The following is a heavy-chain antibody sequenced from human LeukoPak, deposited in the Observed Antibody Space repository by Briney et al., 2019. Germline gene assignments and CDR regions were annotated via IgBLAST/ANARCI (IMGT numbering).Heavy chain of an antibody. CDR3: AKAEGVSGSLYHGDY. CDR2: ISHDGNNK. CDR1: GFTFSVYG. Sequence: PGGSLRLSCAASGFTFSVYGMHWVRQAPGKGLEWVAVISHDGNNKYYEDSVKGRFSISRDNSKNTLHLQMNSLRAEDTAICYCAKAEGVSGSLYHGDYWGQGTLVTVSS. J-gene: IGHJ4*02. V-gene: IGHV3-30*18. D-gene: IGHD3-10*01.